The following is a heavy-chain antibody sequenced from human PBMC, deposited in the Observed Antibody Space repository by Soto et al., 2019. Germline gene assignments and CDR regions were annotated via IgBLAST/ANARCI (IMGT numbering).Heavy chain of an antibody. J-gene: IGHJ4*02. V-gene: IGHV1-18*01. CDR3: ARGRDGDY. D-gene: IGHD6-6*01. Sequence: QVHLVQSGAEVKKPGASVKVSYKASGYTFTSYGITWVRQAPGQGLEWMGWISAHNGNTDYAQKLQGRVIVTRDTSTSTAYMELRSLISDDTAVYYCARGRDGDYWGQGALVTVSS. CDR2: ISAHNGNT. CDR1: GYTFTSYG.